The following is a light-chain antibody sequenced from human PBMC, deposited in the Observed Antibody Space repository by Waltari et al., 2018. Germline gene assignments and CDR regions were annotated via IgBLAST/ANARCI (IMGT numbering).Light chain of an antibody. Sequence: DIVMTQSPDSLAVSLGERATINRKSSQTVLHSSTNNNYLAWYQQKPGQPPKLLIYWASTRGSGVPDRFSGSGSGTDFTLTISSLQAEDVAVYSCQQYVTTPWTFGQGTKVEI. CDR3: QQYVTTPWT. J-gene: IGKJ1*01. CDR1: QTVLHSSTNNNY. V-gene: IGKV4-1*01. CDR2: WAS.